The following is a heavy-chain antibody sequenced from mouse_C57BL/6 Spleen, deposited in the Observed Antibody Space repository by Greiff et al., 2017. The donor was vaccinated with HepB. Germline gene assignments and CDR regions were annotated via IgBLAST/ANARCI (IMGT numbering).Heavy chain of an antibody. Sequence: EVKVEESGGGLVQPGGSLKLSCAASGFTFSDYYMYWVRQTPEKRLEWVAYISNGGGSTYYPDTVKGRFTISRDNAKNTLYLQMSRLKSEDTAMYYCARHWAYWGQGTLVTVSA. J-gene: IGHJ3*01. V-gene: IGHV5-12*01. CDR3: ARHWAY. CDR2: ISNGGGST. CDR1: GFTFSDYY.